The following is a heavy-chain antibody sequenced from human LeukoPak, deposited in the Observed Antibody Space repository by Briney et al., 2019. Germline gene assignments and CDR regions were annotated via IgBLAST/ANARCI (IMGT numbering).Heavy chain of an antibody. CDR3: AKDEFFDGYCSSTSCSVGPFDY. D-gene: IGHD2-2*03. CDR2: IRYDGSNK. J-gene: IGHJ4*02. Sequence: PGGSLRLSCAASGFTFSSYGMHWVRQAPGKGLEWVAFIRYDGSNKYYADSVKDRFTISRDNSKNTLYLQMNSLRAEDTAVYYCAKDEFFDGYCSSTSCSVGPFDYWGQGTLVTVSS. V-gene: IGHV3-30*02. CDR1: GFTFSSYG.